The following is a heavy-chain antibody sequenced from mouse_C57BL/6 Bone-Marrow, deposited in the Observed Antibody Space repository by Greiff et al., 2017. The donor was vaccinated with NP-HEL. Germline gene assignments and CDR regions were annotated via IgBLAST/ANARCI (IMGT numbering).Heavy chain of an antibody. D-gene: IGHD1-1*02. CDR2: IYPRSGNT. V-gene: IGHV1-81*01. Sequence: QVQLKESGAELARPGASVKLSCKASGYTFTSYGISWVKQRTGQGLEWIGEIYPRSGNTYYNEKFKGKATLTADKSSSTAYMELRSLTSEDSAVYFCAKRQGWAWFAYWGQGTLVTVSA. J-gene: IGHJ3*01. CDR1: GYTFTSYG. CDR3: AKRQGWAWFAY.